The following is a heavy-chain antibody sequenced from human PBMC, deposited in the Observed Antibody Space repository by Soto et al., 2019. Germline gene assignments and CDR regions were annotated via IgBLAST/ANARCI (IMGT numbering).Heavy chain of an antibody. J-gene: IGHJ4*02. D-gene: IGHD1-26*01. Sequence: EAQLVESGGGLVKPGGSLRLSCVASGFTFSNAWMTWVRQAPGKGLEWVGRIKTIRDGGTTDYAAPVKDRMTISRDDSRNTLFLQMDSLKTEDTATYFCTSTHHSTARRVGLFDYWGQGTLVAVSS. V-gene: IGHV3-15*05. CDR2: IKTIRDGGTT. CDR1: GFTFSNAW. CDR3: TSTHHSTARRVGLFDY.